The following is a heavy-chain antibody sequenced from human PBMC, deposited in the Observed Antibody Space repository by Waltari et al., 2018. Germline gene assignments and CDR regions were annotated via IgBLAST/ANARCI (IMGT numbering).Heavy chain of an antibody. CDR2: IVPIFDTV. V-gene: IGHV1-69*12. D-gene: IGHD2-15*01. CDR1: GGTFASYA. J-gene: IGHJ5*02. Sequence: QVQLVQSGAEVKKSGSSVKVSCKASGGTFASYAINWVRQAPGQGLEWMGGIVPIFDTVKYAQKFQGKVTITADESTSTVYMELGSLRSDDTAVYYCARDGLYCSGKTCNPGPPWLHPWGQGTLVTVTA. CDR3: ARDGLYCSGKTCNPGPPWLHP.